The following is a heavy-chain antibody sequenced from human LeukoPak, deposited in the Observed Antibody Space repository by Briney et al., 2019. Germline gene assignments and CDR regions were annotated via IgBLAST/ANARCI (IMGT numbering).Heavy chain of an antibody. CDR3: ARSTDYYYMDV. D-gene: IGHD2-8*02. V-gene: IGHV1-2*02. CDR1: GYTFTGYY. Sequence: ASVKVSCKASGYTFTGYYMHWVRQAPGQGREWMGWINPNSGATNYAQKFQGRVTMTRDTSINTAYLELSRLSSDDTAVYYCARSTDYYYMDVWGKGTTVTVSS. CDR2: INPNSGAT. J-gene: IGHJ6*03.